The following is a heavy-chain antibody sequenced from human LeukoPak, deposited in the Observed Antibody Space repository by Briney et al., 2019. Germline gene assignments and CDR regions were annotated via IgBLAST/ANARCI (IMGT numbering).Heavy chain of an antibody. CDR3: AKLPVRGLYYYYYMDV. V-gene: IGHV3-23*01. CDR1: GFTFSSYS. CDR2: ISGSGGST. J-gene: IGHJ6*03. Sequence: PGGSLRLSCAASGFTFSSYSMNWVRQAPGKGLEWVSAISGSGGSTYYADSVKGRFTISRDNSKNTLYLQMNSLRAEDTAVYYCAKLPVRGLYYYYYMDVWGKGTTVTVSS. D-gene: IGHD2-2*01.